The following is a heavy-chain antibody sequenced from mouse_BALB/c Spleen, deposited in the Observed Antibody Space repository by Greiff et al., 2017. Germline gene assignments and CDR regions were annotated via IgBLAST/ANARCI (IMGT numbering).Heavy chain of an antibody. CDR2: ISDGGSYT. Sequence: EVKVVESGGGLVKPGGSLKLSCAASGFIFSDYYMYWVRQTPEKRLEWVATISDGGSYTYYPDSVKGRFTISRDNAKNNLYLQMSSLKSEDTAMYYCARGSTATAMDYWGQGTSVTVSS. CDR3: ARGSTATAMDY. J-gene: IGHJ4*01. CDR1: GFIFSDYY. D-gene: IGHD1-2*01. V-gene: IGHV5-4*02.